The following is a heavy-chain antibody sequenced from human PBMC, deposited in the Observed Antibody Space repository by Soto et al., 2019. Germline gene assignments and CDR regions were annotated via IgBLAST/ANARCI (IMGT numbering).Heavy chain of an antibody. CDR3: AREVRIAAAGLLGY. CDR1: GYTFTSYG. D-gene: IGHD6-13*01. J-gene: IGHJ4*02. Sequence: ASVKVSCKASGYTFTSYGISWVRQAPGQGLEWMGWISAYNGNTNYAQKLQGRVTMTTDTSTSTAYMELRSLRSDDTAVYYCAREVRIAAAGLLGYWGQGTLVTVSS. V-gene: IGHV1-18*01. CDR2: ISAYNGNT.